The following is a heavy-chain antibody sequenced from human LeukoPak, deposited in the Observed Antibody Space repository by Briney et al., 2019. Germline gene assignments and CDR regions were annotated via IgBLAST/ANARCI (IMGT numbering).Heavy chain of an antibody. CDR1: GFTFSRNG. CDR3: AREERNYDFWSGYYYYYMDV. J-gene: IGHJ6*03. D-gene: IGHD3-3*01. Sequence: GGTLRLSCAASGFTFSRNGMTWVRQAPGKGLEWVANMKQDGSEKYYVDSVKGRFTISRDNAKNSLYLQMNSLRAEDTAVYYCAREERNYDFWSGYYYYYMDVWGKGTTVTVSS. V-gene: IGHV3-7*01. CDR2: MKQDGSEK.